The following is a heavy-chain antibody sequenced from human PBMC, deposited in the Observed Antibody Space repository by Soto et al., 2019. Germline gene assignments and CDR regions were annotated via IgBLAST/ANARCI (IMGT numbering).Heavy chain of an antibody. CDR1: GDSIGSSNW. J-gene: IGHJ4*02. V-gene: IGHV4-4*02. D-gene: IGHD6-19*01. CDR3: ARGGWYRDY. Sequence: PSETLSLTCPVSGDSIGSSNWWNWVRQAPGKGLEWIGEISHSGTINYNPSLKSRVTISMDKSQNQFTLQLISVTAADTAIYYCARGGWYRDYWGQGTLVTVSS. CDR2: ISHSGTI.